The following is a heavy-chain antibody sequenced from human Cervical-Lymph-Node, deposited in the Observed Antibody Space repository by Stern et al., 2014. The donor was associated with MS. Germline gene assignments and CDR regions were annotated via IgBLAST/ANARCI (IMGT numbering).Heavy chain of an antibody. CDR3: ARDSYDSKLRFDF. CDR2: INPSGGGT. V-gene: IGHV1-46*01. Sequence: QMQLVQSGAEVRKPGASVKVSCKASGFTFTSYDIHWVRQAPGQGLEWMGKINPSGGGTNYAKRFPDRVTVTRDTSTNTVYMELSSLRSEDTAVYYCARDSYDSKLRFDFWGQGTLVTVSS. J-gene: IGHJ4*02. CDR1: GFTFTSYD. D-gene: IGHD3-22*01.